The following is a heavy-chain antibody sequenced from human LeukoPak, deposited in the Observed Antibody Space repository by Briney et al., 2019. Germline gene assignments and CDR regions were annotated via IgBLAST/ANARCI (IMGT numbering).Heavy chain of an antibody. V-gene: IGHV4-34*01. CDR2: INHSGSS. CDR1: GGSFSGYY. J-gene: IGHJ4*02. D-gene: IGHD7-27*01. Sequence: SETLSLTCAVYGGSFSGYYWSWIRQPPGKGLEWIGEINHSGSSNYNPSLKSRVTISVDTSKNQFSLKLSSVTAADTAVYYCARIPLNWGSTFFDYWGQGTLVTVSS. CDR3: ARIPLNWGSTFFDY.